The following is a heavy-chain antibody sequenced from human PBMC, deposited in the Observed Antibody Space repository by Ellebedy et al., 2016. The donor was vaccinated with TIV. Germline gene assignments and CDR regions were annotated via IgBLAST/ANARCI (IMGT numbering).Heavy chain of an antibody. CDR2: INHSGNNAYT. V-gene: IGHV4-34*01. CDR1: GGSVSAHY. J-gene: IGHJ4*02. Sequence: MPSETLSLTCAVYGGSVSAHYWSWIRQPPGKVLEWTGEINHSGNNAYTKYNPSLKRRVSMSLDTSKNQFSLKLSSVTAADTAVYDCARGREGGVYFDHWGQGTLVTVSS. D-gene: IGHD3-16*01. CDR3: ARGREGGVYFDH.